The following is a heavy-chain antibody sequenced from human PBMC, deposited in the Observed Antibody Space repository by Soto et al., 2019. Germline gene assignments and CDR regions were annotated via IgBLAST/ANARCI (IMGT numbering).Heavy chain of an antibody. Sequence: QLQLQESGPGLVKPSETLSLTCTVSGGSISSSSYYWGWIRQPPGKGLEWIGSIYYSGSTYYNPSLKSRVTISVDTSKNQFSLKLSSVTAADTAVYYCARHSHYCSSTSCYSGWFDPWGQGTLVTVSS. CDR3: ARHSHYCSSTSCYSGWFDP. CDR2: IYYSGST. J-gene: IGHJ5*02. CDR1: GGSISSSSYY. V-gene: IGHV4-39*01. D-gene: IGHD2-2*01.